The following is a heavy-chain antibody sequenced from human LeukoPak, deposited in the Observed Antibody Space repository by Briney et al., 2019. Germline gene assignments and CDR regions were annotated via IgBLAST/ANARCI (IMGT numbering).Heavy chain of an antibody. D-gene: IGHD2-2*01. V-gene: IGHV1-3*01. CDR1: GYTFTSYA. CDR2: INAGNGNT. Sequence: ASVKVSCKASGYTFTSYAMHWVRQAPGQRLEWMGWINAGNGNTKYSQKFQGRVTITRDTSASAAYMELSSLRSEDTAVYYCARDRCSSTSCYYDYWGQGTLVTVSS. CDR3: ARDRCSSTSCYYDY. J-gene: IGHJ4*02.